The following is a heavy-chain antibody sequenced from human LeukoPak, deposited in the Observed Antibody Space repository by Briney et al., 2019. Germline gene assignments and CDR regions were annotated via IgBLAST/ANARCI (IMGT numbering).Heavy chain of an antibody. CDR2: IIPIFGTA. D-gene: IGHD4-11*01. CDR3: ASANYSNYRANWFDP. V-gene: IGHV1-69*05. Sequence: SVKVSCKASGGTFSSYAISWVRQAPGQGLEWMGGIIPIFGTANYAQKFQGRVTITTDESTSTAYMELSSLRSEDTAVYYCASANYSNYRANWFDPWGQGTLVTVSS. CDR1: GGTFSSYA. J-gene: IGHJ5*02.